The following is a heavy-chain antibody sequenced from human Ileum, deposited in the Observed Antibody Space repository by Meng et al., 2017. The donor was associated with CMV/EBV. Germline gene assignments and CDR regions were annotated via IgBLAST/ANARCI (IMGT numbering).Heavy chain of an antibody. V-gene: IGHV3-9*01. CDR3: AKDSRDLQLQLPPWHFYGIDV. J-gene: IGHJ6*02. D-gene: IGHD2-2*01. CDR1: GFRFDDHA. Sequence: GESLKISCAASGFRFDDHAMHWVRQVPGKGLEWVAGIGWNSGRIAYAESVKGRFTISRDNGKNALYLQMNSLRREDTALYYCAKDSRDLQLQLPPWHFYGIDVWGQGSTVTVSS. CDR2: IGWNSGRI.